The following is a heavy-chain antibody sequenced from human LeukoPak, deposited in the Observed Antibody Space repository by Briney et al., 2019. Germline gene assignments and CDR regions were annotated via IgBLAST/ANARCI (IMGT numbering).Heavy chain of an antibody. CDR2: ITDRGGDT. D-gene: IGHD4-23*01. CDR1: GFTFGNYA. CDR3: ATYGANWGYYLDY. V-gene: IGHV3-23*01. J-gene: IGHJ4*02. Sequence: GGSLRLSCAASGFTFGNYAMTWVRQAPGKGLEWVSAITDRGGDTYYGDSVKGRFTISRDNSKNTLYLQMNSLRAEDTAVHYCATYGANWGYYLDYWGQGTLVTVSS.